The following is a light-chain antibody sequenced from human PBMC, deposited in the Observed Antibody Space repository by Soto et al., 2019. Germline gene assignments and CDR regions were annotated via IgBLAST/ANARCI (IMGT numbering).Light chain of an antibody. J-gene: IGLJ2*01. CDR1: SSDVGSYNL. CDR3: CSYAGDTQVL. Sequence: QSVLTQPASVSESPGQSITISCTGTSSDVGSYNLVSWYQQHPGKAPKLMMYEGTKRPSGVSDRFSGSMSGSTASLTVSGLQAEDEADYYCCSYAGDTQVLFGGGTKLTVL. V-gene: IGLV2-23*01. CDR2: EGT.